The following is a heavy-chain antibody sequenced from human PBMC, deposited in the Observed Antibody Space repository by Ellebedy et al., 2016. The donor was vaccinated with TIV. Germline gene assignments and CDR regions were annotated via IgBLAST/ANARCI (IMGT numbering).Heavy chain of an antibody. Sequence: KVSCKGSGYRFSDYWIVWVRQLPGKGLEWMGKIFPRDSETIYSPSFQGQVTISADQSVTTAHLQWNSLRASDTAMYYCAAKNVHNSGLLGDAFDVWGQGTFVTVSS. D-gene: IGHD6-19*01. V-gene: IGHV5-51*01. CDR2: IFPRDSET. J-gene: IGHJ3*01. CDR1: GYRFSDYW. CDR3: AAKNVHNSGLLGDAFDV.